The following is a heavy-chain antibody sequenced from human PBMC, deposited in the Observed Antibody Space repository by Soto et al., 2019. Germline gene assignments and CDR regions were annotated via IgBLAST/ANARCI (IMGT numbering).Heavy chain of an antibody. CDR2: IGGSGGNT. Sequence: EVQLLESGEGLVQPGGSLKLSCAASGFTFSSYAMSWVRQAPGKGQEWVSGIGGSGGNTYYADSVKGRFTISRDNSKNTLFLQMNSLRAEDTAEYYCARVVRYFDTPYGMDVWGQGTTVTVSS. CDR3: ARVVRYFDTPYGMDV. V-gene: IGHV3-23*01. D-gene: IGHD3-9*01. CDR1: GFTFSSYA. J-gene: IGHJ6*02.